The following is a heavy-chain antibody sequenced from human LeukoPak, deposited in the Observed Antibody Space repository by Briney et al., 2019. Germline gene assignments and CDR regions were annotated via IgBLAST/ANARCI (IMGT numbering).Heavy chain of an antibody. Sequence: ASVKVSCKASGYTFTSYYMHWVRQAPGQGLEWMGIINPSGGSTSYAQKFQGRVTMTRDTSTSTVYMELSGLRSEDTAVYYCARDGAILLEWLFPPSYNWFDPWGQGTLVTVSS. CDR2: INPSGGST. J-gene: IGHJ5*02. D-gene: IGHD3-3*01. V-gene: IGHV1-46*01. CDR1: GYTFTSYY. CDR3: ARDGAILLEWLFPPSYNWFDP.